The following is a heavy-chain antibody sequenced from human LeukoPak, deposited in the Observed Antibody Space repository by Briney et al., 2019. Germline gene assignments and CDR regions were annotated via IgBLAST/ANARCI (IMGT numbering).Heavy chain of an antibody. CDR1: GFTFSSYE. V-gene: IGHV3-48*03. CDR3: PRGGANGLDP. J-gene: IGHJ5*02. CDR2: ISSSGGTI. Sequence: GGSLRLSCAASGFTFSSYEMNWVRQAPGKGLEWLSYISSSGGTIYYADSVKGRFTISRDNAKNSLYLQMSSLRAEDTAVYYCPRGGANGLDPWGQGTLVTVSS. D-gene: IGHD2-8*01.